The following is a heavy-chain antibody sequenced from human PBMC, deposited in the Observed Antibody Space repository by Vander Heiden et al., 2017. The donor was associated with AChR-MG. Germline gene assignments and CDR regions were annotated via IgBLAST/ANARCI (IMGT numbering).Heavy chain of an antibody. CDR3: ARQGPGGRAFDI. Sequence: QLQLHESCPGLVKPSETLSLTCTVSGGSITSSSYCGGWIRQPPGKGLGWVGTIYYSGTTYYNPSLKSRVTISVDTSKNQFSLKLSSVTAADTAVYYCARQGPGGRAFDIWGQGTMVTVSS. V-gene: IGHV4-39*01. CDR2: IYYSGTT. CDR1: GGSITSSSYC. J-gene: IGHJ3*02. D-gene: IGHD3-16*01.